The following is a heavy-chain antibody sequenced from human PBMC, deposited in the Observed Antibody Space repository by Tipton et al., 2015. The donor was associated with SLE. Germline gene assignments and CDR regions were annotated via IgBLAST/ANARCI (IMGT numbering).Heavy chain of an antibody. Sequence: LRLSCTVSGGSITSSGFYWGWFRQPPGEGLGWIGSIGYSGRTYYTPSLKSQVTISVDTSKNQFSLKLSPVTAADTAFYYCARRTSGYAPDYWGQGTQVTVSS. J-gene: IGHJ4*02. CDR2: IGYSGRT. V-gene: IGHV4-39*07. D-gene: IGHD5-12*01. CDR1: GGSITSSGFY. CDR3: ARRTSGYAPDY.